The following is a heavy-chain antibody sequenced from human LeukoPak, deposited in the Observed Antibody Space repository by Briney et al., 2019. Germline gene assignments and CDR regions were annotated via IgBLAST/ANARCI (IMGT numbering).Heavy chain of an antibody. D-gene: IGHD3-10*01. Sequence: KPGGSLRLFCAASGFTFSSYSMSWVRQAPGKGLEWVSSISSSSSYINYADSVKGRFTISRDNAKNSLYLQMNSLRAEDTAVYYCARGMVRGGFGLVHWGQGTLVTVSS. J-gene: IGHJ4*02. V-gene: IGHV3-21*01. CDR1: GFTFSSYS. CDR2: ISSSSSYI. CDR3: ARGMVRGGFGLVH.